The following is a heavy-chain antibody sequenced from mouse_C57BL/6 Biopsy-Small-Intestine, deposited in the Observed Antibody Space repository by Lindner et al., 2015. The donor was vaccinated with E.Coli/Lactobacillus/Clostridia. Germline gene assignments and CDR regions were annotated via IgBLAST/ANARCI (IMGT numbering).Heavy chain of an antibody. CDR3: ARGGDFDY. V-gene: IGHV1-42*01. D-gene: IGHD1-1*02. CDR1: GYSFTGYY. Sequence: VQLQESGPELVKPGTSVKISCKASGYSFTGYYMNWVKQGPEKSLEWIGEINPSTGATTYNQRFKGKATLTVEKSSTTAHMELWSLTSEDSAVYYCARGGDFDYWGQGTTLTVSS. CDR2: INPSTGAT. J-gene: IGHJ2*01.